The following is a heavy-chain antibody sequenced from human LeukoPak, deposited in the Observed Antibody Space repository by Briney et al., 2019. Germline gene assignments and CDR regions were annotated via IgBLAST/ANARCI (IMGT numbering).Heavy chain of an antibody. CDR3: AKGSGSGWYGWLDP. CDR1: GFTFRSCA. Sequence: PGGSLRLSCAVSGFTFRSCAMNWVRQAPGKGLEWVSVITDSGTNTYYGDSVKGRFTVSRDNSKNTLYLQMNSLRAEDTAVYYCAKGSGSGWYGWLDPWGQGTLVTVSS. J-gene: IGHJ5*02. CDR2: ITDSGTNT. D-gene: IGHD6-19*01. V-gene: IGHV3-23*01.